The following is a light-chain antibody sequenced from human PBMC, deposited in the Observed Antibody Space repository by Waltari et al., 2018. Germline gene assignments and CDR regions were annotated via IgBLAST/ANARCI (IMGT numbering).Light chain of an antibody. J-gene: IGKJ4*01. CDR3: QQYDISPPLT. CDR2: GGS. CDR1: QSINSNY. V-gene: IGKV3-20*01. Sequence: EVVLTQSPGTLYLSPGERATLSCRASQSINSNYLAWYQQKPGQSPSLLIYGGSTRATGSPDRFSGSGSGTDFTLTISRLEPEDFAVYYCQQYDISPPLTFGGGTKVEIK.